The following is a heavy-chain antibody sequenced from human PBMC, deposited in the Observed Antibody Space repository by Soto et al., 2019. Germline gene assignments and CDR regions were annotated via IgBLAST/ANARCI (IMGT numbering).Heavy chain of an antibody. D-gene: IGHD1-1*01. J-gene: IGHJ4*02. Sequence: GGSLRLSCAASKFMFSSAWMSWLRQAPGQGLEWVGRIKAKIDGETTDYADFVQGRFTISRDDSKNTLFLEMNSLKIEDTAVYFCAEGWNDFWGQGTLVTVSS. CDR2: IKAKIDGETT. CDR1: KFMFSSAW. CDR3: AEGWNDF. V-gene: IGHV3-15*01.